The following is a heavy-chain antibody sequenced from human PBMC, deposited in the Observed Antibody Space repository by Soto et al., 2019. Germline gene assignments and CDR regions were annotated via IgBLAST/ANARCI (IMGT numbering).Heavy chain of an antibody. J-gene: IGHJ6*02. Sequence: QVQLVQSGAEVKKPGSSVKVSCKASGGTFSSYAISWVRQAPGQGLEWMGGIIPIFGTANYAQKFQGRVTITADESTSTAYMELSSLRSEDTAVYYCASPVVPAAIYYYYSMDVWGQGTTVTVSS. CDR2: IIPIFGTA. CDR1: GGTFSSYA. D-gene: IGHD2-2*02. CDR3: ASPVVPAAIYYYYSMDV. V-gene: IGHV1-69*01.